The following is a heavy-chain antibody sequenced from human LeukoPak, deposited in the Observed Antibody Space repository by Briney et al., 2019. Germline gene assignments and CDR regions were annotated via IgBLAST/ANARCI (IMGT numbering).Heavy chain of an antibody. J-gene: IGHJ4*02. CDR3: AKVRDSSGYYYGFDY. V-gene: IGHV3-7*03. CDR2: IKQDGSEK. Sequence: GGSLRLSCGTSGFIFSDYWVTWVRQAPGKGLEWVANIKQDGSEKFYVDAVKGRFTISRDNSKNTLYLQMNSLRAEDTAVYYCAKVRDSSGYYYGFDYWGQGTLVTVSS. D-gene: IGHD3-22*01. CDR1: GFIFSDYW.